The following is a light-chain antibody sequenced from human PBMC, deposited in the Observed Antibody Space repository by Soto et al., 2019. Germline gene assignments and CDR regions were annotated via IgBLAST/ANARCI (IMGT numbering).Light chain of an antibody. V-gene: IGKV3-15*01. CDR3: QQYNNWPLT. CDR1: QSVSSN. J-gene: IGKJ5*01. CDR2: DAS. Sequence: EIVMTQSPATLSVSPGERATLSCRASQSVSSNFAWYQQKRGQAPGLLIYDASTRATGIPARFSGSGSGTEFTLTISSLQSEDFAVYYCQQYNNWPLTFGQGTRLEIK.